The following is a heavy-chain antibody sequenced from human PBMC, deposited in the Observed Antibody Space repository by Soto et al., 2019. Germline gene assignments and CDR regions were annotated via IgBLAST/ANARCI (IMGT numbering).Heavy chain of an antibody. J-gene: IGHJ4*02. Sequence: QVQLVQSGAEVKKPGASVKISCKPSGYTFTRYPIHWLRQAPGQRLEWMGWINAGNGHTKYSQNFQGRLTITGDTSASTAYMEVSSLESEDTAVYYCAGQGITIFGGSDYWGQGTLVTVSS. V-gene: IGHV1-3*01. CDR1: GYTFTRYP. CDR3: AGQGITIFGGSDY. D-gene: IGHD3-3*01. CDR2: INAGNGHT.